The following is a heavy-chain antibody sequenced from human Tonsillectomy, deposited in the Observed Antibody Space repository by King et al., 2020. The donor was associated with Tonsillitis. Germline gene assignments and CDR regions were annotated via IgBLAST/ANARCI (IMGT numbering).Heavy chain of an antibody. CDR2: VNGDGSQR. CDR3: ARGHGYSSFDI. CDR1: AFTFSTSW. J-gene: IGHJ3*02. D-gene: IGHD3-22*01. Sequence: EVQLVESGGGLVQPGGSLRLSCAASAFTFSTSWMTWLRQSPGKGLEWLATVNGDGSQRGYLDSVRGRYTISRDNAESSVYLQMDTLRAEDTAIYYCARGHGYSSFDIWGQGTVVTVSS. V-gene: IGHV3-7*01.